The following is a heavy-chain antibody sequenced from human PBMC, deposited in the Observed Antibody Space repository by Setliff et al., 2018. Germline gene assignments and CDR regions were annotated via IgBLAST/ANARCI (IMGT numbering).Heavy chain of an antibody. D-gene: IGHD3-3*01. CDR3: ARAQNIFGGNFDS. V-gene: IGHV3-74*01. Sequence: PGGSLRLSCAVYGFTFNKYWMYWVRQAPGKGLEWVSRINGDATITNYADSVKGRFTISRDNSQNTVYLQMNALSGDDTAVYFCARAQNIFGGNFDSWGQGTLVTVSS. J-gene: IGHJ4*02. CDR2: INGDATIT. CDR1: GFTFNKYW.